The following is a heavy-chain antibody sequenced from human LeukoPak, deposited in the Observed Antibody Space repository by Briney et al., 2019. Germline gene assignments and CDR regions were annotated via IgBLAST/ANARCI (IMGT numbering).Heavy chain of an antibody. CDR2: IYTSGST. V-gene: IGHV4-4*07. CDR3: ARLWSVSSSVDY. Sequence: SETLSLTCTVSGGSISSYYWSWIRQPAGKGLEWIGRIYTSGSTNYNPSLKSRVTISVDTSKNQFSLKLSSVTAADTAVYYCARLWSVSSSVDYWGQGTLVTVSS. CDR1: GGSISSYY. D-gene: IGHD6-6*01. J-gene: IGHJ4*02.